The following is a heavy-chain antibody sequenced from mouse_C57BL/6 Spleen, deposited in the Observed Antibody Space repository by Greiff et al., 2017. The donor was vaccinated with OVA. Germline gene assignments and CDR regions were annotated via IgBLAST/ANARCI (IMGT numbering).Heavy chain of an antibody. V-gene: IGHV1-62-2*01. Sequence: QVQLKESGAELVKPGASVKLSCKASGYTFTEYTIHWVKQRSGQGLEWIGWFYPGSGSIKYNEKFKDKATLTADKSSSTVYMELSRLTSEDSAVYFCARHEEGDYGYYYAMDYGGQGTSVTVSS. CDR3: ARHEEGDYGYYYAMDY. CDR1: GYTFTEYT. J-gene: IGHJ4*01. D-gene: IGHD1-2*01. CDR2: FYPGSGSI.